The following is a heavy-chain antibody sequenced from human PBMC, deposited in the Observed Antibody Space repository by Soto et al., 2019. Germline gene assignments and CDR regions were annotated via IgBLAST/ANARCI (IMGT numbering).Heavy chain of an antibody. V-gene: IGHV1-69*06. Sequence: QERLVQSGAEVRKPGSSVKVSCKVTGGTSTRYAINWVRQAPGQGLEWMGGIVPMFGTSKYAQKFQGRVTITADTATNIADMEVRSLRSEDTAGYYCNRGSEYEFGSGYLWGQGTLVSVSS. J-gene: IGHJ4*02. CDR2: IVPMFGTS. CDR1: GGTSTRYA. CDR3: NRGSEYEFGSGYL. D-gene: IGHD3-3*01.